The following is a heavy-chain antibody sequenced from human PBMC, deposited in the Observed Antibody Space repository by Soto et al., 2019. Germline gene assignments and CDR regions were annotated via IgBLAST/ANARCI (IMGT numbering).Heavy chain of an antibody. V-gene: IGHV4-34*01. CDR2: INHSGST. Sequence: PSETLSLTCAVYGGSFSGYYWSWIRQPPGKGLEWIGEINHSGSTNYNPSLKSRVTISVDTSKNQFSLKLSSVTAADTAVYYCARVPLFGYSGSDYWGQGTLVTVSS. D-gene: IGHD5-12*01. CDR3: ARVPLFGYSGSDY. J-gene: IGHJ4*02. CDR1: GGSFSGYY.